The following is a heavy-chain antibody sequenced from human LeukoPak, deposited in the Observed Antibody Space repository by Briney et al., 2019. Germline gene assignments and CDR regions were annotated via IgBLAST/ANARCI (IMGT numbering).Heavy chain of an antibody. CDR1: GYTFTSYG. J-gene: IGHJ6*03. D-gene: IGHD2-2*01. CDR3: ARDTHCSSTSCYRGMDV. V-gene: IGHV1-18*01. Sequence: ASVKVPCKASGYTFTSYGISWVRQAPGQGLEWMGWISAYNGNTNYAQKLQGRVTMTTDTSTSTAYMELRSLRSDDTAVYYCARDTHCSSTSCYRGMDVWGKGTTVTVSS. CDR2: ISAYNGNT.